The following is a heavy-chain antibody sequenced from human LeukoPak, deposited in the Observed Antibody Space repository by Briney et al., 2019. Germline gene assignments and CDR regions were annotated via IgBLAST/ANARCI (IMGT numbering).Heavy chain of an antibody. D-gene: IGHD4-23*01. CDR3: ARDIRPGGNAFRFDY. J-gene: IGHJ4*02. CDR2: ISGSLTYI. CDR1: GFNFHTYT. V-gene: IGHV3-21*01. Sequence: GGSLRLSCAASGFNFHTYTMNWVRQAPGKGLEWVSSISGSLTYIYHADSVKGRFTISRDNAKNSLYLQMNSLRAEDTAVYYCARDIRPGGNAFRFDYWGLGSLVTVSS.